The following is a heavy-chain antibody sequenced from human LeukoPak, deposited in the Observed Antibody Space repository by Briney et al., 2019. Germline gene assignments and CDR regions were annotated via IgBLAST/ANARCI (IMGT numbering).Heavy chain of an antibody. CDR3: ARLGEMATTYFDY. Sequence: SETLSLTCTVSGGSISSSSYYWGWIRQPPGKGLEWIGSIYYSGSTYYNPSLKSRVTISVDTSKNQFSVKLSSVTAADTAVYYCARLGEMATTYFDYWGQGTLVTVSS. J-gene: IGHJ4*02. D-gene: IGHD5-24*01. CDR1: GGSISSSSYY. V-gene: IGHV4-39*01. CDR2: IYYSGST.